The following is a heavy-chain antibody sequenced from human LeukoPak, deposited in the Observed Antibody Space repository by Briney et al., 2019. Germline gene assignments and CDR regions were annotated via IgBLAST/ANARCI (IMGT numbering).Heavy chain of an antibody. Sequence: GGSLRLSCAASGFTFSSYWMSCVRQAPGKGLEWVSYISSSSSTKYYADSVRGRFTISRDDANNSLYLQMNSLRAEDTAVYYCAKARPDDYGAYYHQYYFDYWGQGTLVTVSS. D-gene: IGHD4-17*01. CDR2: ISSSSSTK. CDR3: AKARPDDYGAYYHQYYFDY. J-gene: IGHJ4*02. V-gene: IGHV3-48*04. CDR1: GFTFSSYW.